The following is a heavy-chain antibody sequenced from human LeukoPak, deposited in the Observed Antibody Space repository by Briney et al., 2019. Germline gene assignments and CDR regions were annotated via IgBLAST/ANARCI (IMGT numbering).Heavy chain of an antibody. CDR3: ASGDYGDPPLNY. CDR2: INPNSGGT. D-gene: IGHD4-17*01. Sequence: ASVKVSCKASGYTFTGYYMHWVRQAPGQGLEWMGWINPNSGGTNYAQKFQGRVTMTRDTSVSTAYMELSRLRFDDTAVYYCASGDYGDPPLNYWGQGTLVTVSS. J-gene: IGHJ4*02. CDR1: GYTFTGYY. V-gene: IGHV1-2*02.